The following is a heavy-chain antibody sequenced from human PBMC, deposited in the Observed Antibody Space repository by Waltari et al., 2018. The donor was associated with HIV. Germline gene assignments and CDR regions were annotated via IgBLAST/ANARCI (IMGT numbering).Heavy chain of an antibody. CDR2: IGSSGSSI. CDR3: ARGGRTTVRHHFDY. V-gene: IGHV3-11*01. Sequence: QVQLVESGGGLVKPGGSLRLSCAASGFTFSDYYMSWIRQAPGEGLVWVSTIGSSGSSIYYADSVKGRFTISRDNAKNSLYLQMNSRRAEDTAVYYCARGGRTTVRHHFDYWGQGTLVTVSS. D-gene: IGHD3-10*01. J-gene: IGHJ4*02. CDR1: GFTFSDYY.